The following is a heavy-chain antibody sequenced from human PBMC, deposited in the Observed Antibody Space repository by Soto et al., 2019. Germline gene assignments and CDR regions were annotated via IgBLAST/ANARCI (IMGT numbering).Heavy chain of an antibody. CDR1: GGSISSYY. CDR3: ARHQHSSSWYPYYYYGMDV. D-gene: IGHD6-13*01. J-gene: IGHJ6*02. CDR2: IYYSGST. Sequence: SETLSLTCTVSGGSISSYYWSWIRQPPGKGLEWIGYIYYSGSTNYNPSLKSRVTVSVDTSKNQFSLKLSSVTAADTAVYYCARHQHSSSWYPYYYYGMDVWGQGTTVTVSS. V-gene: IGHV4-59*08.